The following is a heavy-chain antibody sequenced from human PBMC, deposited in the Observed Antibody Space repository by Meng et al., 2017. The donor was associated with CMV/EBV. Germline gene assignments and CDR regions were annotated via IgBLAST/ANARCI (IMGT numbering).Heavy chain of an antibody. D-gene: IGHD2-2*01. Sequence: SVKVSCKASGGTFSSYAISWVRQAPGQGLEWMGGIIPIFGTANYAQKFQGRVTIPTDESTSTAYMELSSLRSEDTAVYYCASSVVPAASGYFQHWGQGTLVTVSS. CDR3: ASSVVPAASGYFQH. CDR1: GGTFSSYA. J-gene: IGHJ1*01. CDR2: IIPIFGTA. V-gene: IGHV1-69*05.